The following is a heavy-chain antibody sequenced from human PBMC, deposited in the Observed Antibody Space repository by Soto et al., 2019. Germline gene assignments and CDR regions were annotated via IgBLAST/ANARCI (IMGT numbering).Heavy chain of an antibody. D-gene: IGHD2-15*01. CDR2: INHSGST. CDR1: GGSFSGYY. J-gene: IGHJ4*02. V-gene: IGHV4-34*01. Sequence: QVQLQQWGAGLLKPSETLSLTCAVYGGSFSGYYWSWIRQPPGKGLEWIGEINHSGSTNYNPSLKSRVTISVDTSKNQFSLKLSSVTAADTAVYYCARGRPAQPQRRYFDYWGQGTLVTVSS. CDR3: ARGRPAQPQRRYFDY.